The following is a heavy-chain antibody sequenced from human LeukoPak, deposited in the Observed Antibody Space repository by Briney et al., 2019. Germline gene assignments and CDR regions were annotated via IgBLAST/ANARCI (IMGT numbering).Heavy chain of an antibody. CDR1: GFTFSSYG. Sequence: GGSLRLSCAASGFTFSSYGMHWVRQVPGKGLEWVAFIRYDGSNKYYADSVKGRFTISRDNSKNTLYLQMNSLRAEDTAVYYCAKVSLEQWLVPYLDYWGQGTLVTVSS. V-gene: IGHV3-30*02. J-gene: IGHJ4*02. CDR3: AKVSLEQWLVPYLDY. D-gene: IGHD6-19*01. CDR2: IRYDGSNK.